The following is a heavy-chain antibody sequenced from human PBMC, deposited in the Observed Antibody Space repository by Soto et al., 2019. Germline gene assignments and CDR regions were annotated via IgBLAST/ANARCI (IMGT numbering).Heavy chain of an antibody. CDR1: GFTFSNYA. Sequence: GGSLRLSCAASGFTFSNYAMSWVRQAPGKGLEWVSVISGSGGSTYYTDSVKGRFTISRDNSKNTVSLQMNSLRAEDTAVYYCARVLKSSGWDNDVFDIWGQGTMVTVSS. CDR3: ARVLKSSGWDNDVFDI. J-gene: IGHJ3*02. CDR2: ISGSGGST. D-gene: IGHD6-19*01. V-gene: IGHV3-23*01.